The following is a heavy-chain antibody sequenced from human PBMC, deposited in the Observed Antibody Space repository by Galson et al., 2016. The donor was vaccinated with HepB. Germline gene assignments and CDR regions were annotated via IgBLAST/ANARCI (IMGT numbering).Heavy chain of an antibody. J-gene: IGHJ3*01. CDR3: ARLVAADASVEASDV. CDR2: IHTRTGSP. Sequence: SVKVSCKASGYIFTGYALHWVRQAPGQGLEWMGWIHTRTGSPSYDQGFTGRYVFSLDTSVSTAYLEISGLKAEDTGVYYCARLVAADASVEASDVWGQGTLVTVSS. V-gene: IGHV7-4-1*02. D-gene: IGHD6-13*01. CDR1: GYIFTGYA.